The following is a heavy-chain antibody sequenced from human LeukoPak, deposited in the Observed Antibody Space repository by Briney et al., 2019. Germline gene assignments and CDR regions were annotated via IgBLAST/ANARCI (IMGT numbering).Heavy chain of an antibody. J-gene: IGHJ4*02. CDR2: IYNSGST. Sequence: PSETLSLTCTVSGGSISTYSWSWIRLPPGKGLEWIGHIYNSGSTNYNPSLKSRVTISVDTSKNQFSLKLSSVTAADTAVYYCARQKRDYDILTGYRPGSIDYWGQGTLVTVSS. V-gene: IGHV4-59*08. CDR3: ARQKRDYDILTGYRPGSIDY. D-gene: IGHD3-9*01. CDR1: GGSISTYS.